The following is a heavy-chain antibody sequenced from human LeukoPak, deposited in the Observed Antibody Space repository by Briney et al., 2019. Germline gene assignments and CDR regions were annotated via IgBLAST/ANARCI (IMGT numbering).Heavy chain of an antibody. J-gene: IGHJ4*02. D-gene: IGHD3-22*01. V-gene: IGHV1-46*01. Sequence: ASVKVSCKASGYTFTSYYIHWVRHAPGQGLEWMAIINPSGGSTRYAQKFQGRVTMTRDTSTSTVYMELSSLRSEDTAVYYCARDLRPSYDSSGYYYPGDYWGQGTLVTVSS. CDR3: ARDLRPSYDSSGYYYPGDY. CDR2: INPSGGST. CDR1: GYTFTSYY.